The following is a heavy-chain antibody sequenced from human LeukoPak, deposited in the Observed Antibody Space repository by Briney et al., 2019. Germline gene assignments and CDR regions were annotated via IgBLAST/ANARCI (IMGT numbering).Heavy chain of an antibody. CDR2: IHPNSGGT. CDR1: GYTFTGYY. D-gene: IGHD1-26*01. CDR3: ARMTPPIVGATMGF. J-gene: IGHJ4*02. Sequence: ASVKLSCKASGYTFTGYYMHWVRQPPGQGLEWMGWIHPNSGGTNYAQKFQGRVNMTRDTYIRTAYRELSRLRSEDTAVYYCARMTPPIVGATMGFWGQGTLVTVSS. V-gene: IGHV1-2*02.